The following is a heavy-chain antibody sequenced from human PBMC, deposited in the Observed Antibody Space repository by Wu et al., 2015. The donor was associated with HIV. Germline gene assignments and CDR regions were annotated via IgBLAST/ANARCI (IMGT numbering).Heavy chain of an antibody. V-gene: IGHV1-69*13. D-gene: IGHD3-22*01. J-gene: IGHJ4*02. Sequence: QVQLVQSGAEVKEPGSSVKVSCTASGGSFSSDAVSWVRQAPGQGLEWIGKIIPIFGTRKYAQKFQGRVTITADESTSTVFMELSSLRSDDTAVYYCARGGRSSGSPLDCWGQGTLVTVSS. CDR2: IIPIFGTR. CDR3: ARGGRSSGSPLDC. CDR1: GGSFSSDA.